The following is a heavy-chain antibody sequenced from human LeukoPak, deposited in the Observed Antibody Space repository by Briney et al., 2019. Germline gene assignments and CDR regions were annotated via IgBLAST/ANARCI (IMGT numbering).Heavy chain of an antibody. J-gene: IGHJ4*02. CDR3: AKGSSSGYFDYFDY. D-gene: IGHD6-13*01. CDR2: ISYDGSNK. Sequence: GGSLRPSCAASGFTFSSYGMHWVRQAPGKGLEWVAVISYDGSNKYYADSVKGRFTISRDNSKNTLYLQMNGLRAEDTAVYYCAKGSSSGYFDYFDYWGQGTLVTVSS. CDR1: GFTFSSYG. V-gene: IGHV3-30*18.